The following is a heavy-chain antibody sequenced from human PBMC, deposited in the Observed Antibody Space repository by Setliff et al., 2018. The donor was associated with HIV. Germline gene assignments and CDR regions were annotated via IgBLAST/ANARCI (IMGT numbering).Heavy chain of an antibody. CDR2: ISPSGAYI. CDR1: GLTGLTFSNYA. V-gene: IGHV3-21*06. J-gene: IGHJ6*03. CDR3: ARGDTTPIYPNYMDV. D-gene: IGHD2-21*02. Sequence: GGSLRLSCAASGLTGLTFSNYAMNWVRQVPGKGLEWVSSISPSGAYIYYADSMKGRFTISRDNAKNSLYLQMNSLTVEDTAVYYCARGDTTPIYPNYMDVWGKGTTVTVSS.